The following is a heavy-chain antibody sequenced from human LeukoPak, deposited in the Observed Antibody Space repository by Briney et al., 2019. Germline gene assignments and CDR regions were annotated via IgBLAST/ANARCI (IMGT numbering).Heavy chain of an antibody. Sequence: GGSLRLSCAASSSYAMSWVRQAPGKGLEWVSAITSSGYNTYYADSVKGRFTISRDNSKNTLYLQMNSLRAEDTAVYYCARSFDFWGQGTMVTVSS. V-gene: IGHV3-23*01. CDR2: ITSSGYNT. CDR3: ARSFDF. CDR1: SSYA. J-gene: IGHJ3*01.